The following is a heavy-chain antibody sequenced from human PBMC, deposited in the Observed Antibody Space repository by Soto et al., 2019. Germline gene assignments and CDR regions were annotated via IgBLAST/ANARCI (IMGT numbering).Heavy chain of an antibody. Sequence: QVHLVESGGGVVQPGGSLRLSCAASGFTFSSYAIHWVRQAPGKGLEWVAIIWFDGSNKYYADSVKGRFSISRDNSKNTLFLQVDSLRAEDTAVYYCARGQLPAATTYFDFWGQGTLVIVSS. CDR3: ARGQLPAATTYFDF. CDR1: GFTFSSYA. D-gene: IGHD2-15*01. J-gene: IGHJ4*02. V-gene: IGHV3-33*01. CDR2: IWFDGSNK.